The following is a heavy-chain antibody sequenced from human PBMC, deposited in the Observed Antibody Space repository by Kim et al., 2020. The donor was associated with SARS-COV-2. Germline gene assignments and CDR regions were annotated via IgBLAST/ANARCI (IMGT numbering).Heavy chain of an antibody. CDR3: ARGRYSSSWYRSYFDY. D-gene: IGHD6-13*01. V-gene: IGHV4-34*01. Sequence: SETLSLTCAVYGGSFSGYYWSWIRQPPGKGLEWIGEINHSGSTNYNPSLKSRVTISVDTSKNQFSLKLSSVTAADTAVYYCARGRYSSSWYRSYFDYWGQGTLVTVSS. J-gene: IGHJ4*02. CDR2: INHSGST. CDR1: GGSFSGYY.